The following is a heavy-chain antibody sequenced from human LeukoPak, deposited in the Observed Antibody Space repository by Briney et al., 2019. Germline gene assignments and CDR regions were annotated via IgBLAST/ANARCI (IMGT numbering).Heavy chain of an antibody. CDR2: INHSGST. D-gene: IGHD1-26*01. CDR3: ASGPIVGATRDY. V-gene: IGHV4-34*01. J-gene: IGHJ4*02. Sequence: SETLSLTCAVYGGSFSGYYWSWIRQPPGKGLEWIGEINHSGSTNYNPSLKSRVTISVDTSKNQFSLKLSSVTAADTAVYYCASGPIVGATRDYWGQGTLVTVSS. CDR1: GGSFSGYY.